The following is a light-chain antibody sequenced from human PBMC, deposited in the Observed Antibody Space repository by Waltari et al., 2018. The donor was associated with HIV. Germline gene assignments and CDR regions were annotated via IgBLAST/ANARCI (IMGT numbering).Light chain of an antibody. CDR1: QGISTK. CDR2: GAS. J-gene: IGKJ1*01. Sequence: VMTQSPATVSVSPGEGATLSCRASQGISTKLAWYQRKPGQAPRLLIYGASTRAPGIPARFSGSGSGTDFTLTISGLQSGDSAIYYCQQYNNWPRTFGQGTKVEIK. V-gene: IGKV3D-15*01. CDR3: QQYNNWPRT.